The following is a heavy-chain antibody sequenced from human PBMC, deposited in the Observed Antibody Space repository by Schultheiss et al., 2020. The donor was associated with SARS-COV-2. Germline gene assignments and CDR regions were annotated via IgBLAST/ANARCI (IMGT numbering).Heavy chain of an antibody. V-gene: IGHV4-59*01. Sequence: SETLSLTCSVSGGSIRSYYWSWIRQPPGKGLEWIGYIYSSGSTNYNPSLKSRLTISVDTSKNQFSLNLTSVTAADTAVYFCARWGSGLRFLEWSQNVDALDVWGQGTMVTVSS. J-gene: IGHJ3*01. D-gene: IGHD3-3*01. CDR2: IYSSGST. CDR3: ARWGSGLRFLEWSQNVDALDV. CDR1: GGSIRSYY.